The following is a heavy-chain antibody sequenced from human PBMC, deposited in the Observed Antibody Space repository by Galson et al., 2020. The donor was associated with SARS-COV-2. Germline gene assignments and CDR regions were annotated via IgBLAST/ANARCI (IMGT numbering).Heavy chain of an antibody. CDR2: ISYDGSNK. D-gene: IGHD3-9*01. Sequence: GGSLRLSCAASGFTFSSYAMHWVRQAPGKGLEWVAVISYDGSNKYYADSVKGRFTISRDNSKNTLYLQMNSLRAEDTAVYYCAREGLRYFDWLLSSVGGLGNWFDPWGQGTLVTVSS. V-gene: IGHV3-30*04. CDR1: GFTFSSYA. J-gene: IGHJ5*02. CDR3: AREGLRYFDWLLSSVGGLGNWFDP.